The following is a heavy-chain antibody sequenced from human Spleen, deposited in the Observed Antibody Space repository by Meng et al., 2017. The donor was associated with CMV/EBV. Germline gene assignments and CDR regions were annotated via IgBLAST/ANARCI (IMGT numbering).Heavy chain of an antibody. D-gene: IGHD3-10*01. V-gene: IGHV4-34*01. Sequence: CCSSSRQPPCKGLVGNPPSKPLERTDCHPSPTSRSTISAHTSQNQFSLKLTSVSAADTAVYYCARRIRLLIVPGRGQHHRGAFDYWGQGTLVTVSS. CDR1: C. CDR2: SKPLERT. CDR3: ARRIRLLIVPGRGQHHRGAFDY. J-gene: IGHJ4*02.